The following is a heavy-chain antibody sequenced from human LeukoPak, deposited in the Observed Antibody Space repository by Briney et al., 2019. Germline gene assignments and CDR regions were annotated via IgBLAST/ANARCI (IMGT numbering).Heavy chain of an antibody. J-gene: IGHJ3*02. D-gene: IGHD1-26*01. Sequence: SETLSLTCTVSGGSISSYYWSWIRQPAGKGLEWIGRIYTSGSTNYNPSLKSRVTISVDKSKNQFSLKLSSVTAADTAVYYCAANNVGADDAFDIWGQGTMVAVSS. CDR3: AANNVGADDAFDI. CDR2: IYTSGST. V-gene: IGHV4-4*07. CDR1: GGSISSYY.